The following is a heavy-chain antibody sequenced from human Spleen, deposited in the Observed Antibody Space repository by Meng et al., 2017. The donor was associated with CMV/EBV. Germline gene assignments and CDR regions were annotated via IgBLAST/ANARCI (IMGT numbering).Heavy chain of an antibody. Sequence: SLKISCAASGFTFDDYAMNWVRQAPGKDLEWVSGISWNSGSIDYADSVKGRFTISRDNAKNSLYLQMNSLRAEDTAVYYCAKGLQYYYYYGMDVWGQGTTVTVSS. V-gene: IGHV3-9*01. CDR3: AKGLQYYYYYGMDV. D-gene: IGHD5-24*01. J-gene: IGHJ6*02. CDR1: GFTFDDYA. CDR2: ISWNSGSI.